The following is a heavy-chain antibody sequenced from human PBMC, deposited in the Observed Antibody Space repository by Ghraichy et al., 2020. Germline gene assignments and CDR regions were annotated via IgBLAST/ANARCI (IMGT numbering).Heavy chain of an antibody. Sequence: AGSLRLSCAASGFTFSSYAMSWVRQAPGKGLEWVSAISGSGGSTYYADSVKGRFTISRDNSKNTLYLQMNSLRAEDTAVYYCAKGRRDIVVVPAAIGAGAGWFDPWGQGTLVTVSS. J-gene: IGHJ5*02. V-gene: IGHV3-23*01. CDR2: ISGSGGST. CDR1: GFTFSSYA. CDR3: AKGRRDIVVVPAAIGAGAGWFDP. D-gene: IGHD2-2*01.